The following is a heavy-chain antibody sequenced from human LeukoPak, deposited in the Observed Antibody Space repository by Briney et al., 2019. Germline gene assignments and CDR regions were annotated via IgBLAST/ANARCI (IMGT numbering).Heavy chain of an antibody. CDR1: GGSISSSSYY. D-gene: IGHD2-2*01. V-gene: IGHV4-39*01. CDR2: IYYSGST. CDR3: ARPNLGYCSSTSCYDWFDP. J-gene: IGHJ5*02. Sequence: SETLSLTCTVSGGSISSSSYYWGRIRQPPGKGLEWIGSIYYSGSTYYNPSLKSRVTISVDTSKNQFSLKLSSVTAADTAVYYCARPNLGYCSSTSCYDWFDPWGQGTLVTVSS.